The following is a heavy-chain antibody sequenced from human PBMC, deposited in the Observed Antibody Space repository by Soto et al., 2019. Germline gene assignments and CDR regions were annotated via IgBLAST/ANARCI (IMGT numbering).Heavy chain of an antibody. CDR1: GGSISSYY. J-gene: IGHJ4*02. CDR2: IYYSGST. V-gene: IGHV4-59*01. Sequence: SETLSLTCTVSGGSISSYYWSWIRQPPGKGLEWIGYIYYSGSTNYNPSLKSRVTISVDTSKNQFSLKLSSVTAADTAVYYCARDPQGNSGSYLWGQGTLVTSPQ. CDR3: ARDPQGNSGSYL. D-gene: IGHD1-26*01.